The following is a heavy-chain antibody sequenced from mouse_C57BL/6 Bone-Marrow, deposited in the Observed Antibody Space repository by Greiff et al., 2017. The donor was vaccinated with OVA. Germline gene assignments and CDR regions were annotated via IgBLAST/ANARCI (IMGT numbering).Heavy chain of an antibody. CDR3: ARGDGSRWYFDV. CDR1: GYAFTNYL. CDR2: INPGSGGT. V-gene: IGHV1-54*01. Sequence: QVQLQQSGAELVRPGTSVKVSCKASGYAFTNYLIEWVKQRPGQGLEWIGVINPGSGGTNYNEKFKGKATLTADKSSSTAYMQLSSLTSEDSAVYFCARGDGSRWYFDVWGTGTTVTVSS. J-gene: IGHJ1*03. D-gene: IGHD1-1*01.